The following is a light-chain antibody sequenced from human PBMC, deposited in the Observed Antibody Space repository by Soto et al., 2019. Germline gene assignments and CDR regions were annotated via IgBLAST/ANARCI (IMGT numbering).Light chain of an antibody. CDR2: XAS. Sequence: EMVMTQSPATLSVSPGERATLSCRASQSNSSKLAWYQQKPXQAPXLLXYXASTRATGIPDRFSGSGSGTDYTLGITNLESEDFALYYYQQRSNWQWTVGQGTKVDI. J-gene: IGKJ1*01. CDR1: QSNSSK. V-gene: IGKV3D-15*01. CDR3: QQRSNWQWT.